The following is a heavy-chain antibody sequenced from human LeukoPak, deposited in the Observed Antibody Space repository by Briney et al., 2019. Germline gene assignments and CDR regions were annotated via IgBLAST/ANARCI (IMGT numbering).Heavy chain of an antibody. D-gene: IGHD6-19*01. CDR1: GFNFIRSD. CDR3: AKEGARLGTAVSGPFDY. V-gene: IGHV3-9*01. Sequence: GGSLRLSCAASGFNFIRSDMHWVRQVTGKGLEWVSGISWNSSNIDYADSVKGRFTISRDNAKNSLYVQMNSLRPEDTALYYCAKEGARLGTAVSGPFDYWGQGTLVTVSP. CDR2: ISWNSSNI. J-gene: IGHJ4*02.